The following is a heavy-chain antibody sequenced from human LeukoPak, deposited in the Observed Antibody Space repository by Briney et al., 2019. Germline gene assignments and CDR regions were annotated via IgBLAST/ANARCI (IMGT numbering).Heavy chain of an antibody. V-gene: IGHV3-23*01. J-gene: IGHJ6*04. Sequence: PGGSLRLSCAASGFTFSSYTMIWVRQAPGKGLEWASAISGSGDSTSYADSVKGRFTISRDTSKNTLYLQMNSLRAEDTAVYYCAKGHSSTWYGTDVWGKGTTVTVSS. CDR1: GFTFSSYT. CDR2: ISGSGDST. D-gene: IGHD6-13*01. CDR3: AKGHSSTWYGTDV.